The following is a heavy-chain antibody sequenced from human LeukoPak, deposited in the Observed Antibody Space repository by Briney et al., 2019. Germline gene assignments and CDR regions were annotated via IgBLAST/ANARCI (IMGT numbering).Heavy chain of an antibody. CDR3: ARVLVRGERRNWYFDL. CDR1: GGSISSGSYY. CDR2: IYTSGST. V-gene: IGHV4-61*02. D-gene: IGHD3-10*01. Sequence: PSETLSLTCTVSGGSISSGSYYWSWIRQPAGKGLEWIGRIYTSGSTNYNPSLKSRVTISVDTSKNQFSLKLSSVTAADTAVYYCARVLVRGERRNWYFDLWGRGTLATVSS. J-gene: IGHJ2*01.